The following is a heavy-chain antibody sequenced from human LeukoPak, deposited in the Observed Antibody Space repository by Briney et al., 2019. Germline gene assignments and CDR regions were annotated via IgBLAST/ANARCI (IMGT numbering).Heavy chain of an antibody. CDR3: AKRDGDYFDY. CDR1: RFTFVNFV. V-gene: IGHV3-23*01. J-gene: IGHJ4*02. Sequence: TGGSLRLSCAASRFTFVNFVMSWVRQAPGKGLEWVSSIGGSGVTTFYADSVKGRFTISRDNSKNTLSLQMNSLRAEDTAVYYCAKRDGDYFDYWGRGTLVTVSS. D-gene: IGHD5-24*01. CDR2: IGGSGVTT.